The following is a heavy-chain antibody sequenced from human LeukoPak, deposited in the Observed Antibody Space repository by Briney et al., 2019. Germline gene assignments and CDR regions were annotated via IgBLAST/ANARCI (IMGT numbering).Heavy chain of an antibody. D-gene: IGHD3-9*01. V-gene: IGHV3-30*04. CDR1: GFTFSSYA. Sequence: PGGSLRLSCAASGFTFSSYAMHWVRQAPGKGLEWVAVISYDGSNKYYADSVKGRFTISRDNSKNTLYVQMNSLRAEDTAVYYCARDLKRITIFLPHGYWGQGTLVTVSS. CDR3: ARDLKRITIFLPHGY. CDR2: ISYDGSNK. J-gene: IGHJ4*02.